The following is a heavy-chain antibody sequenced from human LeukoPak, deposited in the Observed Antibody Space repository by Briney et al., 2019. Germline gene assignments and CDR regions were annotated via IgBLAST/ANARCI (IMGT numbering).Heavy chain of an antibody. D-gene: IGHD3-16*01. CDR2: IGSSSTI. J-gene: IGHJ4*02. V-gene: IGHV3-48*01. CDR3: ARAKLRGEFDY. CDR1: GFTFSSYS. Sequence: GGSLRLSCAASGFTFSSYSMNWVRQAPGKGLEWVSYIGSSSTIYYADSVKGRFTISRDNAKNSLYLQMNSLRAEDTAVYYCARAKLRGEFDYWGRGTLVTVSS.